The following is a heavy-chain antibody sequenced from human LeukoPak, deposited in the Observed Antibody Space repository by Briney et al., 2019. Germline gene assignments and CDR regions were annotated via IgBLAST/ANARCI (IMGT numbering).Heavy chain of an antibody. CDR2: INSSSGVT. D-gene: IGHD5-24*01. CDR1: GYAFTASY. CDR3: TRLRDPGY. J-gene: IGHJ4*02. Sequence: ASVTVSCKTYGYAFTASYVNWVRQAPGQGLEWIGWINSSSGVTSYAQKFQGRVTMTGDTSISTAYMELNRLTSDDTAVYYCTRLRDPGYWGQGTLVTVSS. V-gene: IGHV1-2*02.